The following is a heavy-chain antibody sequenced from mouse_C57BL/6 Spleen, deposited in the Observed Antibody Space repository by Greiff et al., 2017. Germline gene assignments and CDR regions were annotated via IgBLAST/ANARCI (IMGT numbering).Heavy chain of an antibody. V-gene: IGHV1-55*01. CDR1: GYTFTSYW. CDR2: IYPGSGST. D-gene: IGHD2-3*01. Sequence: QVQLKQPGAELVKPGASVKMSCKASGYTFTSYWITWVKQRPGQGLEWIGDIYPGSGSTNYNEKFKSKATLTVDTSSSTAYMQLSSLTSEDSAVYYCARDDGYYVRAMDYWGQGTSVTVSS. CDR3: ARDDGYYVRAMDY. J-gene: IGHJ4*01.